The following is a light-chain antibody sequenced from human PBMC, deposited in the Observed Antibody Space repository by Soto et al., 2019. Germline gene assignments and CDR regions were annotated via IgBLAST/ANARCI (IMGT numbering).Light chain of an antibody. CDR1: QSVSSN. V-gene: IGKV3-20*01. CDR3: QQYGSSPGT. CDR2: GAS. J-gene: IGKJ1*01. Sequence: EIVMTQSPATLSLSPGERATLSCRASQSVSSNLVWYLQKPGQAPRLLIYGASSRATGIPDRFSGSGSGTDFTLTISRLEPEDFAVYYCQQYGSSPGTFGQGTKVEI.